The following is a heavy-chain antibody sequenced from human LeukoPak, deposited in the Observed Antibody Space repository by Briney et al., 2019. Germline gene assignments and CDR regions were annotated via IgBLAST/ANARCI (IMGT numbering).Heavy chain of an antibody. J-gene: IGHJ4*02. CDR1: GFTFSSYG. CDR2: IWYDGSNK. D-gene: IGHD1-26*01. V-gene: IGHV3-33*08. CDR3: TRVQGSYFNFDY. Sequence: GGSLRLSCAASGFTFSSYGMHWVRQAPGKGLEWVAVIWYDGSNKYYADSVKGRFTISRDNSKNTLYLQMNSLRAEDTAVYYCTRVQGSYFNFDYWGQGTLVTVSS.